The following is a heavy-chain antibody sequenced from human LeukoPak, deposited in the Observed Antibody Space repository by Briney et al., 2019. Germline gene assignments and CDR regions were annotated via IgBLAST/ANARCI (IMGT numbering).Heavy chain of an antibody. CDR3: ARGYCSGGSCNTFDY. CDR1: GFTFSNYA. CDR2: IYSGGTT. V-gene: IGHV3-66*01. Sequence: GGSLRLSCAASGFTFSNYAMSWVRQAPGQGLEWVSLIYSGGTTYYADSVKGRFTISRDNSKNTVYLQMNSLRAEDTAVYYCARGYCSGGSCNTFDYWGQGTLVTVSS. D-gene: IGHD2-15*01. J-gene: IGHJ4*02.